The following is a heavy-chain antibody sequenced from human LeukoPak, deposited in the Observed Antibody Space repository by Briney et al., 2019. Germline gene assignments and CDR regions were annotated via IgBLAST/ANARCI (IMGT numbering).Heavy chain of an antibody. CDR3: AKDYVLLWFGGDPDAFDI. V-gene: IGHV3-23*01. CDR2: ISGSGGST. CDR1: GFTFISYA. D-gene: IGHD3-10*01. Sequence: GGSLRLSCAASGFTFISYAMSRVRQAPGKGLEWVSPISGSGGSTYYADSVKGRFTISRDNSKNTLYLQMNSLRAEDTAVYYCAKDYVLLWFGGDPDAFDIWGQGTMVTVSS. J-gene: IGHJ3*02.